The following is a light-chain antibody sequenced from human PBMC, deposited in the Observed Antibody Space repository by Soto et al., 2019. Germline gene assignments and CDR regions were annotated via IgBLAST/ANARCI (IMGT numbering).Light chain of an antibody. CDR3: QQSYSTPRLT. V-gene: IGKV1-39*01. CDR2: AAS. CDR1: QSISSN. J-gene: IGKJ4*01. Sequence: DIQMTQSPSSLSASVGDRVTITCRASQSISSNLNWYQQKPGQAPKLLIYAASSLQSGVPARFSGSGSGTDFTLTISSLQPEDFATYYCQQSYSTPRLTFGGGNKVEIK.